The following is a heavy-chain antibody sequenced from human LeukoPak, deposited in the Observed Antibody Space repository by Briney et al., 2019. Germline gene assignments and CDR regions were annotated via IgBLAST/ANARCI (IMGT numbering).Heavy chain of an antibody. V-gene: IGHV3-20*04. J-gene: IGHJ5*02. CDR3: VRDWNWFDP. Sequence: PGRSLRLSCAAPGFTFSSYGMHWVRQAPGKGLEWVSGINWNGGSTGYADSVKGRFTISRDNAKNSLYLQMNSLRAEDTALYYCVRDWNWFDPWGQGTLVTVSS. CDR2: INWNGGST. CDR1: GFTFSSYG.